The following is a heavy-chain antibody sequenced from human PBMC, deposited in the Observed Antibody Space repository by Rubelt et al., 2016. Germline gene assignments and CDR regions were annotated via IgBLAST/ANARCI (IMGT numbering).Heavy chain of an antibody. Sequence: GFTFSSYAMHWVRQAPGKGLEWVAVIWYDGSNKYYADSMEGRFTISRDNSKNTLYLQMNNLRAEDTAVYYCAKDQGAVAGTNYWGQGTLVTVSS. D-gene: IGHD6-19*01. CDR3: AKDQGAVAGTNY. J-gene: IGHJ4*02. CDR1: GFTFSSYA. CDR2: IWYDGSNK. V-gene: IGHV3-33*06.